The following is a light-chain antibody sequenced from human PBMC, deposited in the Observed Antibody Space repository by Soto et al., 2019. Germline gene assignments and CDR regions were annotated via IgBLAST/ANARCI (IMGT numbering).Light chain of an antibody. CDR1: QNVSNY. CDR3: QQSSSTPRT. CDR2: AAS. V-gene: IGKV1-39*01. Sequence: DIQMTQSPSSLSASLGDRVTITCRASQNVSNYLTWYQQKLGKPPRLLIYAASSLKSGVPSRFSGSGSGTDFILTSSRLQTEDVATYYWQQSSSTPRTFGRGTKVEIK. J-gene: IGKJ1*01.